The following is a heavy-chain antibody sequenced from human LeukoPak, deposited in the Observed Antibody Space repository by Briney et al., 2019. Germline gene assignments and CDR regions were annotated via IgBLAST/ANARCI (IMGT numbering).Heavy chain of an antibody. CDR3: ARVKGSGSYYRKRYYFDY. Sequence: SETLSLTCAVYGGSFSGYYWSWIRQPPGKGLEWIGEINHSGSTNYNPSLKSRVTISVDTSKNQFSLKLSPVTAADTAVYYCARVKGSGSYYRKRYYFDYWGQGTLVTVSS. D-gene: IGHD3-10*01. J-gene: IGHJ4*02. CDR2: INHSGST. CDR1: GGSFSGYY. V-gene: IGHV4-34*01.